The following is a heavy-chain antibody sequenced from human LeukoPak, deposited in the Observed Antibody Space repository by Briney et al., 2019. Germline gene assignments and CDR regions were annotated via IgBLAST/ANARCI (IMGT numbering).Heavy chain of an antibody. D-gene: IGHD3-10*01. Sequence: SSEPLSLTCTVSGGSISSSSYYWGWIRQPPGKGLEWIGSIYYSGSTYYNPSLKSRVTISVDTSKNQFSLKLSSVTAADTAVYYCARGSRWFGEPTYFDYWGQGTLVTVSS. CDR1: GGSISSSSYY. CDR2: IYYSGST. J-gene: IGHJ4*02. V-gene: IGHV4-39*07. CDR3: ARGSRWFGEPTYFDY.